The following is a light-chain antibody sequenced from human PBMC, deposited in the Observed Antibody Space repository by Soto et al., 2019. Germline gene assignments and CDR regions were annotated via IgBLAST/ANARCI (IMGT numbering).Light chain of an antibody. V-gene: IGLV2-14*01. CDR2: DVS. CDR1: TSDVGGCNF. Sequence: QSALTQPASVSGSPGQSITISCTGTTSDVGGCNFVSWYQHHPGKAPKLLIYDVSNRPSGVSDRFSGSKSGNTASLTISGLQAEDEADYYCSSETSSSAYVVLGGGTKVTVL. CDR3: SSETSSSAYVV. J-gene: IGLJ2*01.